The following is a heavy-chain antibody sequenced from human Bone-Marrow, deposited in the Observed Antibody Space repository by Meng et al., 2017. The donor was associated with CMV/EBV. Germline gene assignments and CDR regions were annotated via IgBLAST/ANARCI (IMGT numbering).Heavy chain of an antibody. Sequence: SVKVSCKASGGTFSSYAISWVRQAPGQGLEWMGGIIPIFGTANYAQKFQGRVTITTDESTSTAYMELSSLRSEDTAVYYCARYCSSTRCYSFYYYGMDVWGQGTTVTVSS. J-gene: IGHJ6*02. CDR2: IIPIFGTA. D-gene: IGHD2-2*02. CDR1: GGTFSSYA. V-gene: IGHV1-69*05. CDR3: ARYCSSTRCYSFYYYGMDV.